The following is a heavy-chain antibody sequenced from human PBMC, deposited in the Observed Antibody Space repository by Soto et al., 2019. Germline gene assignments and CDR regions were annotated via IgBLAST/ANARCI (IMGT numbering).Heavy chain of an antibody. CDR2: IYWDDDK. D-gene: IGHD3-10*01. J-gene: IGHJ3*01. Sequence: QITLKESGPALVKPTQTLTLTCTFSGFSLSSSDMAVGWIRQPPGKALEWLALIYWDDDKRYSPSVKNRLTITKDTSKNQVVLMMTNMDPVDTGTYYCAHFYASFRSPVEAFDVWGQGTTVSVSS. CDR1: GFSLSSSDMA. V-gene: IGHV2-5*02. CDR3: AHFYASFRSPVEAFDV.